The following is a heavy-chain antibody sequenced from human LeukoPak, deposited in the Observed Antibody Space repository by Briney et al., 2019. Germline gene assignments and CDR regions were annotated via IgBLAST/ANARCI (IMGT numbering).Heavy chain of an antibody. D-gene: IGHD2-2*01. CDR1: RDSIRDYY. CDR2: FYYSGRT. Sequence: LESPSVTPNVSRDSIRDYYWNWIRQPPRTGLEWVGYFYYSGRTNYNTSLKSRVTISVATSKNQFYLTLSSLTAADTAVYYCASSLFQVGPAVIGWFDPWGQGTLVTVSS. J-gene: IGHJ5*02. CDR3: ASSLFQVGPAVIGWFDP. V-gene: IGHV4-59*01.